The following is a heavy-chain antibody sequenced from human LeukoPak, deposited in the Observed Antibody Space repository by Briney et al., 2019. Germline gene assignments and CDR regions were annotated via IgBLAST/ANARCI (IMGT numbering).Heavy chain of an antibody. J-gene: IGHJ5*02. CDR3: AVYHDRNWGYSS. Sequence: SXXXSGXXFTSYGISWVRQAPGQGRXXMGGIIPIFGTANYAQKFQGRVTITADESTSTAYMELSSLRSEDTAVYYCAVYHDRNWGYSSWGQGTLVTVSS. V-gene: IGHV1-69*01. CDR1: GXXFTSYG. D-gene: IGHD5-18*01. CDR2: IIPIFGTA.